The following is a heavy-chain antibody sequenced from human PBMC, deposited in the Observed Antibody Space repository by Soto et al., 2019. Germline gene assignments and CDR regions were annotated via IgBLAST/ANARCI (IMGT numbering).Heavy chain of an antibody. CDR2: IKQDGSEK. CDR1: GFTFSSYW. J-gene: IGHJ6*02. D-gene: IGHD3-3*01. CDR3: ARGTYNDFWSGRPIVHGMDV. Sequence: GGSLRLSCAASGFTFSSYWMSWVRQAPGKGLEWVANIKQDGSEKYYVDSVKGRFTISRDNAKNSLYLQMNSLRAEDTAVYYCARGTYNDFWSGRPIVHGMDVWGQGTTVTVYS. V-gene: IGHV3-7*03.